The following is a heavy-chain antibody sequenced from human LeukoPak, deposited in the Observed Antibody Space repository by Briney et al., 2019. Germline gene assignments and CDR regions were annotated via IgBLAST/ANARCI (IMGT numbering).Heavy chain of an antibody. CDR3: ARDGTAAGLYFDL. J-gene: IGHJ4*01. CDR2: IRQDGGEK. V-gene: IGHV3-7*01. Sequence: GGSLRLSCAVSGFTFRSYWMNWVRQAPGKGLEWVASIRQDGGEKSYVDSVKGRFTISRDNTKNSQYLQMNSLRAEDTAVYYCARDGTAAGLYFDLWGQGTLVTVSS. CDR1: GFTFRSYW. D-gene: IGHD6-13*01.